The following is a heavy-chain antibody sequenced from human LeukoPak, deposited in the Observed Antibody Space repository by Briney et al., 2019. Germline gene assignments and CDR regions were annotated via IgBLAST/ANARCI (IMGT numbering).Heavy chain of an antibody. J-gene: IGHJ5*02. V-gene: IGHV3-74*03. CDR2: INSDGSAT. CDR3: ERDYGA. Sequence: LTGGPLRLSCAASGFTFSRYWVHWVRQAPGKGLVWVSRINSDGSATTYADFVKGRFTISRDNAKNTLYLQMNSLRVDDTAMYYCERDYGAWGQGTLVTVSP. D-gene: IGHD4/OR15-4a*01. CDR1: GFTFSRYW.